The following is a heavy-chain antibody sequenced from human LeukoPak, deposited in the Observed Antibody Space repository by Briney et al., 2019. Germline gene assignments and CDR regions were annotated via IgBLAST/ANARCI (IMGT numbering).Heavy chain of an antibody. J-gene: IGHJ4*02. CDR3: ARLYYDSSGYYQICYFDY. Sequence: SSETLSLTCTVSGGSISSSSYYWGWIRQPPGKGLEGIGSIYYSGSTYYNPSLKSRVTISVDTSKNQFSLNLSSVTAADTAVYYCARLYYDSSGYYQICYFDYWGQGTLVTVSS. CDR2: IYYSGST. D-gene: IGHD3-22*01. CDR1: GGSISSSSYY. V-gene: IGHV4-39*01.